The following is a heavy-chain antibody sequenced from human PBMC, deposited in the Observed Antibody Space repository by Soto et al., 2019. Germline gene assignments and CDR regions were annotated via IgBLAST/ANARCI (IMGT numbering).Heavy chain of an antibody. V-gene: IGHV3-74*01. CDR3: ARGLGSSGWYSPWDAFDI. D-gene: IGHD6-19*01. J-gene: IGHJ3*02. Sequence: GKGLVWVSWINSDGSSTYYADSVKGRFTISRDNSKNTLYLQMNSLRAEDTAVYYCARGLGSSGWYSPWDAFDISGQRTMVTVSS. CDR2: INSDGSST.